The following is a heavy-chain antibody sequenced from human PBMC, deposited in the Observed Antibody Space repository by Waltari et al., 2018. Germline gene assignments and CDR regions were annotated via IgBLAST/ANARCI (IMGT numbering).Heavy chain of an antibody. CDR3: ARVYSGYDWGAFDI. D-gene: IGHD5-12*01. V-gene: IGHV1-3*01. Sequence: QVQLVQSGAEVKKPGASVKVSCKASGYTFTTYAIHWVCQAPGQRLEWMGWINAGKGNTKYSQKFQGRVTITRDTSASTAYMELSSLRSEDTAVYYCARVYSGYDWGAFDIWGQGTMVTVSS. J-gene: IGHJ3*02. CDR1: GYTFTTYA. CDR2: INAGKGNT.